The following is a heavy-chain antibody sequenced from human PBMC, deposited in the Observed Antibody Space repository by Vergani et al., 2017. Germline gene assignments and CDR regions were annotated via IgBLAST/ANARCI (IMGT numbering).Heavy chain of an antibody. CDR2: ISYDGTNK. D-gene: IGHD2-8*02. Sequence: QVQLVESGGGVVQPGRSLRLSCAASGFTFSSYGMHWVRRPPGKGLEWVALISYDGTNKYYTNSVRGRFTISRDNSKSTLFLQMNSLRVEDMAVYYCARDRGDWRYSRYFYNYYMDVWGKGTTVTVSS. CDR3: ARDRGDWRYSRYFYNYYMDV. CDR1: GFTFSSYG. V-gene: IGHV3-30*19. J-gene: IGHJ6*03.